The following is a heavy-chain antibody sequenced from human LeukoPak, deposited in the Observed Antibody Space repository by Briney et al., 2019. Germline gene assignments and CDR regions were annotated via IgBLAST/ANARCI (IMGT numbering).Heavy chain of an antibody. D-gene: IGHD3-10*01. CDR3: AREVVRANWFDP. CDR2: IYYSGST. CDR1: GGSISSSSYY. J-gene: IGHJ5*02. Sequence: SETLSLTCTVSGGSISSSSYYWGWIRQPPGKGLEWIGNIYYSGSTYYNPSLKSRVTISVDTSKNQFSLKLSSVTAADTAVYYCAREVVRANWFDPWGQGTLVTVSS. V-gene: IGHV4-39*07.